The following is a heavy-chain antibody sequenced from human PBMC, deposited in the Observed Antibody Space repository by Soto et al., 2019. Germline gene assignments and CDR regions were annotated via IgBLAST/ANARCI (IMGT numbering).Heavy chain of an antibody. CDR1: GFTFSIYS. CDR2: ISSSSSTI. CDR3: ARDEGSSSWLDF. V-gene: IGHV3-48*01. Sequence: GSLRLSCAASGFTFSIYSMNWVRQAPGKGLEWVSYISSSSSTIHYADSVKGRFTISRDNAKNSLYLQMNSLRAEDTAVYYCARDEGSSSWLDFWGQGPLVTVSS. D-gene: IGHD6-13*01. J-gene: IGHJ4*02.